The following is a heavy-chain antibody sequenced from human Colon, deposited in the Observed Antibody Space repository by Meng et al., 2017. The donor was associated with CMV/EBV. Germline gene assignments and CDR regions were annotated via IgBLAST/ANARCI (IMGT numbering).Heavy chain of an antibody. J-gene: IGHJ6*02. CDR3: ARVRSGGMDV. V-gene: IGHV4-61*02. Sequence: QVQLQESGPGLVKPSHTLSLTCTVSGGSISNGSYYWNWIRQPAGKGLEWIGRFYTGGSTTYNPSLKSRVTILVDTSNNQFSLRLTSVTAADTAVYYCARVRSGGMDVWGQGTTVTVSS. CDR2: FYTGGST. CDR1: GGSISNGSYY. D-gene: IGHD7-27*01.